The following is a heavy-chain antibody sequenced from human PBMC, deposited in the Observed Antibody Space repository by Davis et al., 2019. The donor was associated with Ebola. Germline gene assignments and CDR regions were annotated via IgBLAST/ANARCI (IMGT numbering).Heavy chain of an antibody. J-gene: IGHJ4*02. V-gene: IGHV3-23*01. CDR3: AKGGYDFRSGYTRTPYYAFEK. D-gene: IGHD3-3*01. CDR1: GFTFSDYA. Sequence: PGGSLRLSCAAAGFTFSDYAMTWVRQAPGKGLEWVSGISASSASTYYADSVKGRFTIFRDSSKNTLSLQMSSLRADDTAMYHCAKGGYDFRSGYTRTPYYAFEKWGQGTLVTVSS. CDR2: ISASSAST.